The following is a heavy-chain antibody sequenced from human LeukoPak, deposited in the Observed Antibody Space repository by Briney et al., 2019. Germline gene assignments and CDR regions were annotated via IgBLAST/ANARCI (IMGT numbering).Heavy chain of an antibody. D-gene: IGHD3-10*01. Sequence: PGGSLRLSCAASGFTFSSYGMHWVRQAPGKGLEWVAFIRYDGSNKYYADSVKGRFTISRDNSKNTLYLQMSSLRAEDTAVYYCAKDALPGSYYNPNYYYYMDVWGKGTTVTVSS. J-gene: IGHJ6*03. V-gene: IGHV3-30*02. CDR3: AKDALPGSYYNPNYYYYMDV. CDR2: IRYDGSNK. CDR1: GFTFSSYG.